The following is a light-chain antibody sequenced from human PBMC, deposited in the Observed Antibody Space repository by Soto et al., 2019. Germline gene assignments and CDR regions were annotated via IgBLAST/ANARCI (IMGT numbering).Light chain of an antibody. V-gene: IGLV1-51*01. CDR3: GTWDSRMSAYV. CDR2: DNN. J-gene: IGLJ1*01. Sequence: QSVLTQPPSVSAAPGQKVTISCSGSSSNIGNNYVSWYQQLPGTAPKLLIYDNNKRPSGIPDRFSGSKSGTSATLGITGLQTGDEDDYYCGTWDSRMSAYVFGTGTKATV. CDR1: SSNIGNNY.